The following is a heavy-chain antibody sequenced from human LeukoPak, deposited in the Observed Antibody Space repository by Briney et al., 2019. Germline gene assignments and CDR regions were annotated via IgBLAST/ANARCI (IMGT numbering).Heavy chain of an antibody. CDR2: IIPIFGTA. D-gene: IGHD5-18*01. V-gene: IGHV1-69*13. CDR3: ARGEAYSYGYAGY. J-gene: IGHJ4*02. Sequence: ASVKVSCKASGYTFTSYDINWVRQAPGQGLEWMGGIIPIFGTANYAQKFQGRVTITADESTSTAYMELSSLRSEDTAVYYCARGEAYSYGYAGYWGQGTLVTVSS. CDR1: GYTFTSYD.